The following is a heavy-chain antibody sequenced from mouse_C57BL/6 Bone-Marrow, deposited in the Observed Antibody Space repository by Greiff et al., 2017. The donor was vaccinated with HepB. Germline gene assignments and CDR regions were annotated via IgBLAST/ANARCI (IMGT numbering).Heavy chain of an antibody. CDR2: ISSGGSYT. Sequence: EVQVVESGGDLVKPGGSLKLSCAASGFTFSSYGMSWVRQTPDKRLEWVATISSGGSYTYYPDSVKGRFTISRDNAKNTLYLQMSSLKSEDTAMYYCARPGGSCLSYWYFDVWGKGTPVTVSS. J-gene: IGHJ1*03. D-gene: IGHD1-1*01. CDR3: ARPGGSCLSYWYFDV. CDR1: GFTFSSYG. V-gene: IGHV5-6*01.